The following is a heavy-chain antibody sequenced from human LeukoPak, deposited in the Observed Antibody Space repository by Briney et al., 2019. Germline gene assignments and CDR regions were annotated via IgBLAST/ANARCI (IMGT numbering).Heavy chain of an antibody. CDR3: AREPVSKWELLRVYYMDV. CDR1: GFTFSSYA. V-gene: IGHV3-30-3*01. Sequence: GGSLRLSCAASGFTFSSYAMHWVRQAPGKGLEWVAVISYDGSNKYYADSVKGRFTISRDNSKNTLYLQMNSLRAEDTAVCYCAREPVSKWELLRVYYMDVWGKGTTVTVSS. J-gene: IGHJ6*03. D-gene: IGHD1-26*01. CDR2: ISYDGSNK.